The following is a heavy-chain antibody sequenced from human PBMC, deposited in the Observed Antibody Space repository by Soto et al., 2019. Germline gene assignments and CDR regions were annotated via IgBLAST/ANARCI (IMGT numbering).Heavy chain of an antibody. D-gene: IGHD6-25*01. V-gene: IGHV4-39*01. CDR2: IYFTGNT. CDR1: GGSITSSSHF. J-gene: IGHJ5*02. Sequence: PSETRSLTCTASGGSITSSSHFWGWVRQPPGKGLEWFGTIYFTGNTYYTPSLKSRLTMSIDTSKNEFSLRLNSVTAADTAVYYCAGQTFTIAAASYGRSNWFDPWGPGTLVTVSS. CDR3: AGQTFTIAAASYGRSNWFDP.